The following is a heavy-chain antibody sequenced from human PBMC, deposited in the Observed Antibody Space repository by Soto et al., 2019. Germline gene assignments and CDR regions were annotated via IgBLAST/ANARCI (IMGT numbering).Heavy chain of an antibody. J-gene: IGHJ6*03. CDR1: GYTFTSYD. Sequence: ASVKVSCKASGYTFTSYDINWVRQATGQGLEWMGWMNPNSGNAGYAQKFQGRATMTRNTSISTAYMELSSLRSEDTAVYYCARRFCSSTSCYFHYYYYMDVWGKGTTVTVSS. V-gene: IGHV1-8*01. D-gene: IGHD2-2*01. CDR2: MNPNSGNA. CDR3: ARRFCSSTSCYFHYYYYMDV.